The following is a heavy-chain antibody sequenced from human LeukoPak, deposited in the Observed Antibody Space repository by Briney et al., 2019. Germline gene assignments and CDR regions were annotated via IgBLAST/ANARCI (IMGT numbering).Heavy chain of an antibody. CDR2: IWNDGNNK. CDR1: GFTFSTYG. D-gene: IGHD3-10*01. V-gene: IGHV3-30*02. Sequence: PGGPLRLSCAASGFTFSTYGMHWVRRAPGKGLEWVAVIWNDGNNKYYADSVKGRFTISRDNSKNTLYLQMNSLRAEDTAVYYCVGSGSYYNPGGYWGQGTLVTVSS. CDR3: VGSGSYYNPGGY. J-gene: IGHJ4*02.